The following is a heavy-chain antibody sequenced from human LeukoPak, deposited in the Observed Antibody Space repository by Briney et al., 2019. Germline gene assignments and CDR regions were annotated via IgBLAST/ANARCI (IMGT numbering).Heavy chain of an antibody. V-gene: IGHV1-69*04. Sequence: SVKVSCKASGGTFSSCAISWVRQAPGQGLEWMGRIIPILGIANYAQKFQGRVTITADKSTSTAYMELSSLRSEDTAVYYCAGSDYCTNGVCYTPFDYWGQGTLVTVSS. D-gene: IGHD2-8*01. CDR1: GGTFSSCA. CDR3: AGSDYCTNGVCYTPFDY. J-gene: IGHJ4*02. CDR2: IIPILGIA.